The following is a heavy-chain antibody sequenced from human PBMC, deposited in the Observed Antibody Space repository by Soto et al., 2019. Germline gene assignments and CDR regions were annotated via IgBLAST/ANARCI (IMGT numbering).Heavy chain of an antibody. CDR2: ISYDGSNK. D-gene: IGHD6-19*01. CDR1: GFTFSSYG. Sequence: PGVSLRLSCAASGFTFSSYGMHWVRQAPGKGLEWVAVISYDGSNKYYADSVKGRFTISRDNSKNTLYLQMNSLRAEDTAVYYCAKGTGYSSGWPSSFDYWGQGTLVNVSS. CDR3: AKGTGYSSGWPSSFDY. V-gene: IGHV3-30*18. J-gene: IGHJ4*02.